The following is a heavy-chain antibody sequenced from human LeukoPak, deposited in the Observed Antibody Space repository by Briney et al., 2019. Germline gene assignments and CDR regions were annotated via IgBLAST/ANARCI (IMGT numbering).Heavy chain of an antibody. CDR1: GFTSSSYG. CDR3: AKDPLSGSSGATYFDY. D-gene: IGHD1-26*01. CDR2: IRYDGSNK. J-gene: IGHJ4*02. V-gene: IGHV3-30*02. Sequence: GGSLRLSCAASGFTSSSYGMHWVRQAPGKGLEWVAFIRYDGSNKYYADSVKGRFTISRDNSKNTLYLQMNSLRAEDTAVYYCAKDPLSGSSGATYFDYWGQGTLVTVSS.